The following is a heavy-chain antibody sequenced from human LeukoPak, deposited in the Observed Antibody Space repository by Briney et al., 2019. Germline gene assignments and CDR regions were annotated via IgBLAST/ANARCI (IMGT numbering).Heavy chain of an antibody. D-gene: IGHD3-10*01. J-gene: IGHJ5*02. CDR1: GFTVSSNY. CDR3: AKTPRDYYGSGGDWLDP. CDR2: IYSGGST. V-gene: IGHV3-53*01. Sequence: GGSLRLSCAASGFTVSSNYMSWVRQAPGKGLEWVSVIYSGGSTYYADSVKGRFTISRDNSKNTLYLQMNSLRAEDTAVYYCAKTPRDYYGSGGDWLDPWGQGTLVTVSS.